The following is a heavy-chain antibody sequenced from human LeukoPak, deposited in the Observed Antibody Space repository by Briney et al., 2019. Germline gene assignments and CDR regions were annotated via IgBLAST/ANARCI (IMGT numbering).Heavy chain of an antibody. J-gene: IGHJ4*02. CDR2: VYSGGST. CDR1: GFTVSGNY. Sequence: GGSLRLSCAASGFTVSGNYMSWVRQAPGKGLEWVSVVYSGGSTYYADSVKGRFTISRDNSKNTLYLQMNSLRAEDTAVYYCAREISNGDYFDYWGQGTLVTASS. D-gene: IGHD4-17*01. V-gene: IGHV3-53*01. CDR3: AREISNGDYFDY.